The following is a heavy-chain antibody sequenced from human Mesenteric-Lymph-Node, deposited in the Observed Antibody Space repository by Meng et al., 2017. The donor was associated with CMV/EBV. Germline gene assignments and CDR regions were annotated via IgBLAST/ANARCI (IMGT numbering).Heavy chain of an antibody. Sequence: GESLKISCAASGFTFSSYAMSWVRQAPGKGLEWVSAISGSGGSTYYADSVKGRFTVFRDNPRNTLYLQMNGLRAEDTALYYCAKGIPDYWGQGTLVTVSS. J-gene: IGHJ4*02. CDR2: ISGSGGST. CDR1: GFTFSSYA. V-gene: IGHV3-23*01. CDR3: AKGIPDY.